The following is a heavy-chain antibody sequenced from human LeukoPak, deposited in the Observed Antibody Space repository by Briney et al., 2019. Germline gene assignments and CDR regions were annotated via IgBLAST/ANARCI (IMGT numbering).Heavy chain of an antibody. CDR2: IYPGDSDT. J-gene: IGHJ4*02. CDR3: ARGGYSGYEFDC. D-gene: IGHD5-12*01. CDR1: GYSFNTYW. Sequence: GDSLKISCRASGYSFNTYWIGWVRQMPGKGLEWMGVIYPGDSDTRYSPSFQGQVTISADKSISTAYLQWSSLKASDTAMYYCARGGYSGYEFDCWGQGTLVTVSS. V-gene: IGHV5-51*01.